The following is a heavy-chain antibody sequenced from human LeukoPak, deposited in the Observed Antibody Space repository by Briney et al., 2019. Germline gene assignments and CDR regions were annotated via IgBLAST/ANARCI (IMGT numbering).Heavy chain of an antibody. D-gene: IGHD2/OR15-2a*01. CDR2: ISSSGNTI. J-gene: IGHJ5*02. V-gene: IGHV3-11*04. CDR1: GFTFSDYY. CDR3: VRDLGGILS. Sequence: PGGSLRLSCAASGFTFSDYYMDWIRQAPGKGLEGVSYISSSGNTIYYADSVKGRFTISRDNAKNSLYLQMTSLRVEDTAVYYCVRDLGGILSWGQGTLVTVSS.